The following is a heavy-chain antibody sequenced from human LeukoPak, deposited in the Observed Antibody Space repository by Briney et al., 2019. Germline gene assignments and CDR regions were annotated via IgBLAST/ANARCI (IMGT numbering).Heavy chain of an antibody. CDR2: INPNSGGT. D-gene: IGHD2-15*01. J-gene: IGHJ3*02. V-gene: IGHV1-2*02. Sequence: ASVKVSCKASGYTFTDYYIHCVRQAPGQGLEWMGWINPNSGGTTYAQKFQGRVTMTRDTSISTAYMYLSRLRSDDTAVYYCARDLVGGGDAFDIWGQGTMVTVSS. CDR1: GYTFTDYY. CDR3: ARDLVGGGDAFDI.